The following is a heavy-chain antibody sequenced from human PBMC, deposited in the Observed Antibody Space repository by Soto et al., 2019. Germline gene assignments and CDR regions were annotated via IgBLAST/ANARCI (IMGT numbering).Heavy chain of an antibody. D-gene: IGHD2-15*01. CDR1: GYTFTSYG. CDR2: ISAYNGNT. CDR3: ARTLTTADCSGGSCYLWYYYYGMDV. Sequence: ASVKVSCKASGYTFTSYGISWVRQAPGQGLEWMGWISAYNGNTNYAQKLQGRVTMTTDTSTSTAYMELRSLRSDDTAVYYCARTLTTADCSGGSCYLWYYYYGMDVWDQGTTVTVS. V-gene: IGHV1-18*01. J-gene: IGHJ6*02.